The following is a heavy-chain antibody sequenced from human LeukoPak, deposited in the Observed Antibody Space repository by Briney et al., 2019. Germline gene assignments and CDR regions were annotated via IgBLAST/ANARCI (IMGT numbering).Heavy chain of an antibody. J-gene: IGHJ3*02. Sequence: SVKVSCKASGGTFSSYAISWVRQAPGQGLEWMGRIIPIFGTANYAQKFQGRVTITTDESTSTAYMELSSLRSEDTAVYYCARAPDSSGYYWNDAFDIWGQGTMVTVSS. CDR3: ARAPDSSGYYWNDAFDI. CDR1: GGTFSSYA. V-gene: IGHV1-69*05. D-gene: IGHD3-22*01. CDR2: IIPIFGTA.